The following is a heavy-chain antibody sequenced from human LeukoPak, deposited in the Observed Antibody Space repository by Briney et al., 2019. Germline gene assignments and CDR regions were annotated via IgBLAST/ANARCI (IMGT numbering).Heavy chain of an antibody. CDR3: ARDFDGPRASDY. CDR2: INTDGSYS. V-gene: IGHV3-74*01. J-gene: IGHJ4*02. Sequence: GESLRLSCAASGFTFSYFWMHWFRQTPGKGPVWVSCINTDGSYSSYADSVKGRFTISRDNVRNTLYLQMNSLRAEDSAVYYCARDFDGPRASDYWGQGISVTVSS. D-gene: IGHD4-17*01. CDR1: GFTFSYFW.